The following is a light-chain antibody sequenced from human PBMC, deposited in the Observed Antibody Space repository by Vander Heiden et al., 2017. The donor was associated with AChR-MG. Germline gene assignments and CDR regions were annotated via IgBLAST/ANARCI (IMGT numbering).Light chain of an antibody. V-gene: IGLV3-19*01. CDR1: SLRSYY. J-gene: IGLJ2*01. CDR3: NSRDSSGYHLV. Sequence: SSELTQDPTVSVALGQTVRITCQGDSLRSYYANWYQKKPGQAPVLVIYGKNNRPSGIPDRFSGSSSGNTASLTITGAQAEDEADFYCNSRDSSGYHLVFGGGTKLTVL. CDR2: GKN.